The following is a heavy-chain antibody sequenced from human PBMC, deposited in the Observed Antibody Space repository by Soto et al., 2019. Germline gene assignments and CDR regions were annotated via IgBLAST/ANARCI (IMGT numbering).Heavy chain of an antibody. CDR1: GGSISSGGYY. Sequence: QVQLQESGPGLVKPSQTLSLTCTVSGGSISSGGYYWSWIRQHPGKGLAWIGYIYYSGSTYYNPSLKIRVTISVATSKNQFSLKLSSVTAADTAVYYCARDRKHSSSWYGGQGCVWFDPWGQGTLVTVSS. D-gene: IGHD6-13*01. CDR3: ARDRKHSSSWYGGQGCVWFDP. V-gene: IGHV4-31*03. CDR2: IYYSGST. J-gene: IGHJ5*02.